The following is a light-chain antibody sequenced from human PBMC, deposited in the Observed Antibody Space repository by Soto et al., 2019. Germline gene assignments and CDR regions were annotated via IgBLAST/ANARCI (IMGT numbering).Light chain of an antibody. CDR2: GAS. Sequence: EIVLTQCPVNLSLSPGERATPACRASQSVSNDFLAWYQQKPGQAPRLLIYGASSWATDVPDRFSGSGSGADFTLSISRLEPEDFAVYYCQQYNNCPPTFGPGTKVDNK. CDR3: QQYNNCPPT. CDR1: QSVSNDF. V-gene: IGKV3-20*01. J-gene: IGKJ3*01.